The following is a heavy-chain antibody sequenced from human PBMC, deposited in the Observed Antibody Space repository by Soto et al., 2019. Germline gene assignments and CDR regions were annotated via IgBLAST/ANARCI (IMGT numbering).Heavy chain of an antibody. Sequence: ASVKVSCKTSGYTFKLYYMHWVRQAPGQGLEWMGWINSNSGDTYYAQDLQGRIIMTRDKSTTTVFMELNSLKSDDTGVYYCTRGMDVWGQGTTVTVSS. V-gene: IGHV1-2*02. CDR2: INSNSGDT. CDR1: GYTFKLYY. J-gene: IGHJ6*02. CDR3: TRGMDV.